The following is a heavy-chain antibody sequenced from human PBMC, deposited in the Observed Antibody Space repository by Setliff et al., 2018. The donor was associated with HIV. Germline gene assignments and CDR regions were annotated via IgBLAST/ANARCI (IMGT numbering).Heavy chain of an antibody. V-gene: IGHV5-51*01. Sequence: PGESLKTSCKGPGYSFTTYWIGWVRQMPGKGLEWMGIIYPYDSDTRYSPSFQGQVTISADKSISTAYVQCIGLKASDTAMYYCARRPYYDSWSGHQAFDIWGQGTMVTVSS. D-gene: IGHD3-3*01. J-gene: IGHJ3*02. CDR2: IYPYDSDT. CDR1: GYSFTTYW. CDR3: ARRPYYDSWSGHQAFDI.